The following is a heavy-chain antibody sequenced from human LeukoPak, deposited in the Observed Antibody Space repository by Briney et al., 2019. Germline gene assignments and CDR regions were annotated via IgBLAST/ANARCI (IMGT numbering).Heavy chain of an antibody. V-gene: IGHV3-64D*09. CDR3: VKPRGFGMATIGYGMDV. D-gene: IGHD5-24*01. CDR2: ISSNGGST. CDR1: GFTFSSYA. Sequence: QPGGSLRLSCSASGFTFSSYAMHWVRQAPGKGLEYVSAISSNGGSTYYADSVKGRFTISRDNSKNTLYLQMSSLRAEDTAVYYCVKPRGFGMATIGYGMDVWGQGTTVTVSS. J-gene: IGHJ6*02.